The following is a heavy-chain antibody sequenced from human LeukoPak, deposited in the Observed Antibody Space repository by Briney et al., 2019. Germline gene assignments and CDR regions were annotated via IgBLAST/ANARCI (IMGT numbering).Heavy chain of an antibody. V-gene: IGHV3-30*03. J-gene: IGHJ6*02. CDR3: ARVENQLLFKSGGEYYYYYYGMDV. Sequence: GGSLRLSCAASGFTFSSYGMHWVRQAPGKGLEWVAVISYDGSNKYYADSVKGRFTISRDNSKNSLYLQMNSLRAEDTAVYYCARVENQLLFKSGGEYYYYYYGMDVWGQGTTVTVSS. D-gene: IGHD2-2*01. CDR1: GFTFSSYG. CDR2: ISYDGSNK.